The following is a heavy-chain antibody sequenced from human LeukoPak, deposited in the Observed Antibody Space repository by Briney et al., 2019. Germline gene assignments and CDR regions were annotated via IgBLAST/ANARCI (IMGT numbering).Heavy chain of an antibody. J-gene: IGHJ6*03. V-gene: IGHV4-59*01. CDR3: ARAPSLSGVVYYYYYYMDV. Sequence: SETLSLTCTASGGSISSYYWSWIRQPPGKGLEWIGYIYYSGSTNYNPSLKSRVTISVDTSKNQFSLKLSSVTAADTAVYYCARAPSLSGVVYYYYYYMDVWGKGTTVTVSS. CDR2: IYYSGST. D-gene: IGHD2-21*01. CDR1: GGSISSYY.